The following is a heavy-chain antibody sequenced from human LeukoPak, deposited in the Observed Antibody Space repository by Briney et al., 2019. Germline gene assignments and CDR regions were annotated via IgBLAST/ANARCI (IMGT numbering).Heavy chain of an antibody. Sequence: PGGSLRLSCAASGFTFSSYWMSWVRQAPGKGLEWVANIKQDGSEKYYVDSVKGRFTISRDNAKNSLYLQMNSLRAEDTAVYYCARGSWGMVVIDDWFDPWGQGTLVTVSP. V-gene: IGHV3-7*01. CDR1: GFTFSSYW. D-gene: IGHD2-21*01. CDR2: IKQDGSEK. J-gene: IGHJ5*02. CDR3: ARGSWGMVVIDDWFDP.